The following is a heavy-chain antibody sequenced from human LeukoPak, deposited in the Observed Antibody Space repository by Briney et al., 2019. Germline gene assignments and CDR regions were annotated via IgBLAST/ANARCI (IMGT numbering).Heavy chain of an antibody. J-gene: IGHJ5*02. D-gene: IGHD2-2*01. CDR1: GFTFSSFV. Sequence: GGSLRLSCTASGFTFSSFVMSWVRQGPGKGLEWVSAIMSSGDATHYADSVKGRFTISRDNAKNSLYLQMNSLRAEDTAVYYCAREDMVVPAGFDPWGQGTLVTVSS. CDR2: IMSSGDAT. V-gene: IGHV3-21*01. CDR3: AREDMVVPAGFDP.